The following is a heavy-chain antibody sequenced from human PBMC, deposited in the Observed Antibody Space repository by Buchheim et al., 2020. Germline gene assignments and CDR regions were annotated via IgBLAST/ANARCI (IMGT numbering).Heavy chain of an antibody. J-gene: IGHJ5*02. V-gene: IGHV1-46*01. CDR1: GYTFTDYY. D-gene: IGHD2-15*01. CDR3: ARGGFCSGYSCYRDHSWFDP. CDR2: INPRGDST. Sequence: QVHLVQSGAEVKKPGASVKVSCKASGYTFTDYYMHWVRQAPGQGLEWMGLINPRGDSTTYTQTFQGRVTMTKDTSTSTVYMELSSLRSEDTAVYYCARGGFCSGYSCYRDHSWFDPWGQGTL.